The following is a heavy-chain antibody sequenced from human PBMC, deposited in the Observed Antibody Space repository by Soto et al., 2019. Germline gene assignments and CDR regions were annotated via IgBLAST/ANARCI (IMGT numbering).Heavy chain of an antibody. V-gene: IGHV4-39*01. D-gene: IGHD2-21*01. CDR2: VYHNGGA. CDR1: GVSIHNSHSF. CDR3: GRVVEGATRHTDPDS. Sequence: PSETLSLTCTVSGVSIHNSHSFWAWIRQPAGKGLQFIASVYHNGGAHYNSSLKSRVTISVDTANDQVSLRMRSLTAADTAFYYCGRVVEGATRHTDPDSWGQGILVTVSS. J-gene: IGHJ5*01.